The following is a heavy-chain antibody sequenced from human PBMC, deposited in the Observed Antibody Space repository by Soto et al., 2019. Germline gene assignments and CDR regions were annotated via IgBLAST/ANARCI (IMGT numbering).Heavy chain of an antibody. CDR2: ISYDGSHK. CDR3: AKEMFPQTVLDRSSPWGDY. CDR1: AFTVSSDG. V-gene: IGHV3-30*18. D-gene: IGHD3-22*01. Sequence: PGGSLRLSCAASAFTVSSDGIHWVRQPPGKXLEWVAVISYDGSHKFYADSVKGRFTLSRDVSKGTLYLQMNSLRAEDTAVYYCAKEMFPQTVLDRSSPWGDYWGPGTLVSV. J-gene: IGHJ4*02.